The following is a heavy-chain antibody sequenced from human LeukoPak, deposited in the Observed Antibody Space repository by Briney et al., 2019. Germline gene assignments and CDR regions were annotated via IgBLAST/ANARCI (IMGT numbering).Heavy chain of an antibody. CDR1: GGTFSSYA. D-gene: IGHD2-21*01. CDR3: ARGLTRDYYYYMDV. CDR2: IIPIFGTA. V-gene: IGHV1-69*13. Sequence: SVKVSCKASGGTFSSYATSWLRQAPGQGLEWMGGIIPIFGTANYAQKFQGRVTITADESTSTAYMELSSLRAEDTAVYYCARGLTRDYYYYMDVWGKGTTVTVSS. J-gene: IGHJ6*03.